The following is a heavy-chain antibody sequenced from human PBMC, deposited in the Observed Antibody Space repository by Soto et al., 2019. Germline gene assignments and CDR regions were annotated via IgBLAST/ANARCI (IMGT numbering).Heavy chain of an antibody. J-gene: IGHJ4*02. CDR1: GFTVSSNY. CDR2: IYSGGST. Sequence: EVQLVESGGGLVQPGGSLRLSCAASGFTVSSNYMSWVRQAPGKGLEWVSVIYSGGSTYYADSVKGRFTISRDNSKNTLYLQMNSLRADDTAVYYCARELPGIGYGGFDYWGQGTLGTVSS. CDR3: ARELPGIGYGGFDY. D-gene: IGHD5-12*01. V-gene: IGHV3-66*01.